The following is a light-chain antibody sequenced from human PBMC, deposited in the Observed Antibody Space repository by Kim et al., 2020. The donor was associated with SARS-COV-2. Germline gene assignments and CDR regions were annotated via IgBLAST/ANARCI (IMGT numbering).Light chain of an antibody. J-gene: IGLJ1*01. CDR2: GNN. CDR1: TSNIGDYY. CDR3: GTWDSSLSAYV. Sequence: QSVLTQPPSVSAAPGQMVTISCSGSTSNIGDYYVSWYQQLPGAAPKVLIFGNNMRPSAIPDRFSGSKSGTSATLGITGLQTGDEADYYCGTWDSSLSAYVFGAGTKVTVL. V-gene: IGLV1-51*01.